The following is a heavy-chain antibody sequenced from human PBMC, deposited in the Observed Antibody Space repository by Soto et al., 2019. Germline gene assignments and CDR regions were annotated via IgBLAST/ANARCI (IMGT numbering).Heavy chain of an antibody. CDR3: ARVGSGGYDFGY. V-gene: IGHV1-3*01. Sequence: ASVKVSCKASGYTFTSYAMHWVRQAPGQRLEWMGWINAGNGNTKYSQKFQGRVTITRDTSASTAYMELSSLRSEDTAVYYCARVGSGGYDFGYWGQGTLVTVSS. CDR1: GYTFTSYA. J-gene: IGHJ4*02. D-gene: IGHD5-12*01. CDR2: INAGNGNT.